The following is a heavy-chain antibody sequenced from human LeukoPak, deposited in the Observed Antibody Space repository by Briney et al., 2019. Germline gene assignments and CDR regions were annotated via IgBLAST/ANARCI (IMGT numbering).Heavy chain of an antibody. CDR1: GFTFSSYS. Sequence: GGSLRLSCAASGFTFSSYSMNWVRQAPGKGLEWVSSISSSSSYIYYADSVKGRFTISRDSAKNSLYLQMNSLRAEDTAVYYCARGMMITFGGVIDYFDYWGQGTLVTVSS. V-gene: IGHV3-21*01. CDR3: ARGMMITFGGVIDYFDY. D-gene: IGHD3-16*02. CDR2: ISSSSSYI. J-gene: IGHJ4*02.